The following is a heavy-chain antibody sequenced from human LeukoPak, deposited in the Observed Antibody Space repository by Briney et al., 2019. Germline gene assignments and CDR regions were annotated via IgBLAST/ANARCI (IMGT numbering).Heavy chain of an antibody. V-gene: IGHV4-34*01. CDR2: INPSGGT. Sequence: PSETLSLTCAVYGGSFSGYHWTWIRQSPGKGLEWIGDINPSGGTYYNPSLKSRLTISVDTSKNQFSLKLSSVTAADTAVYYCARRIGPPYYYYMDVWGKGTTVTVSS. CDR3: ARRIGPPYYYYMDV. CDR1: GGSFSGYH. J-gene: IGHJ6*03. D-gene: IGHD2-15*01.